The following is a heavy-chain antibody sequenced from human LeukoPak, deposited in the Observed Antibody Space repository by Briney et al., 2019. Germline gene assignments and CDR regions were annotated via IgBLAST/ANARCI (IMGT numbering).Heavy chain of an antibody. J-gene: IGHJ3*02. CDR1: GGSISSYY. V-gene: IGHV4-59*01. CDR3: ARGVAARAFDI. CDR2: IYYSGST. Sequence: SETLSLTCTVSGGSISSYYWSWTRQPPGKGLEWIGYIYYSGSTNYNPSLKSRVTISVDTSKNQFSLKLSSVTAADTAVYYCARGVAARAFDIWGQGTMVTVSS. D-gene: IGHD6-25*01.